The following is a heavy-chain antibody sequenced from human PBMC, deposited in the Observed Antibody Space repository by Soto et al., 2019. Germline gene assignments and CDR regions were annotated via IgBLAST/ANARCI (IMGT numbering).Heavy chain of an antibody. D-gene: IGHD4-17*01. Sequence: QVQLQESGPGLVKPSETLSLTCTVSGGSISSYYWSWIRQPPGKGLEWIGYIYYSGSTNYNPSLKSRVTISVDTSKNQFSLKLSSVTAADTAVYYCAGPVGEVNAFDIWGQGTMVTVSS. CDR3: AGPVGEVNAFDI. J-gene: IGHJ3*02. V-gene: IGHV4-59*01. CDR2: IYYSGST. CDR1: GGSISSYY.